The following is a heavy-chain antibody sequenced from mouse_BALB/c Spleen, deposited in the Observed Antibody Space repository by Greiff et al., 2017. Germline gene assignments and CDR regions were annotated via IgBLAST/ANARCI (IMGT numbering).Heavy chain of an antibody. CDR2: ISSGGST. Sequence: EVKLVESGGGLVKPGGSLKLSCAASGFTFSSYAMSWVRQTPEKRLEWVASISSGGSTYYPDSVKGRFTISRDNARNILYLQMSSLRSEDTAMYYCATDYYSSRGAMDYWGQGTSVTVSS. CDR3: ATDYYSSRGAMDY. CDR1: GFTFSSYA. J-gene: IGHJ4*01. D-gene: IGHD1-1*01. V-gene: IGHV5-6-5*01.